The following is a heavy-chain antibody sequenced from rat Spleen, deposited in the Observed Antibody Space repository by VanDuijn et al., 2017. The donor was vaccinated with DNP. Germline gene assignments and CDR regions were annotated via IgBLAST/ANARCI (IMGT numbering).Heavy chain of an antibody. CDR2: ITYDDGST. Sequence: EVQLVESGGGLVQPGRSLKLSCAASGFTFSDYSMAWVRQAPTKGLEWVAYITYDDGSTYYGDSVKGRFTISRDNAKSTLYLQMNSLRSEDMATYYCIRWNSGHFDYWGQGVMVTVSS. V-gene: IGHV5-22*01. J-gene: IGHJ2*01. D-gene: IGHD4-3*01. CDR3: IRWNSGHFDY. CDR1: GFTFSDYS.